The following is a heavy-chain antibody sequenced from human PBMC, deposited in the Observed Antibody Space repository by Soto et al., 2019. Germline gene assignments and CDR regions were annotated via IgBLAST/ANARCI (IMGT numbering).Heavy chain of an antibody. CDR1: GFTFSSYA. J-gene: IGHJ4*02. Sequence: QVQLVECGGGGVQPGRSLRLSCAASGFTFSSYAMHWVRQAPGKGLEWVAVISYDGSNKYYADSVKGRFTISRDNSKNTLYLQMNSLRAEDTAVYYCARDKPQLNYDFWSGYSTGPLEYWGQGTLVTVSS. V-gene: IGHV3-30-3*01. D-gene: IGHD3-3*01. CDR2: ISYDGSNK. CDR3: ARDKPQLNYDFWSGYSTGPLEY.